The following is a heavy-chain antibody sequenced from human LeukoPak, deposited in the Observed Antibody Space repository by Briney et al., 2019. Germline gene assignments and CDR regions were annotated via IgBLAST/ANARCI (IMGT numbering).Heavy chain of an antibody. D-gene: IGHD2-2*01. CDR3: AKDRGIVVVPAAADY. CDR1: GFTMSS. J-gene: IGHJ4*02. CDR2: ISAGGGNT. Sequence: PGGSLRLSCAASGFTMSSMSWVRQAPGKGLEWVSGISAGGGNTFYADSVKGRFTISRDNSKNTLYLQMNSLRAEDTAVYYCAKDRGIVVVPAAADYWGQGTLVTVSS. V-gene: IGHV3-23*01.